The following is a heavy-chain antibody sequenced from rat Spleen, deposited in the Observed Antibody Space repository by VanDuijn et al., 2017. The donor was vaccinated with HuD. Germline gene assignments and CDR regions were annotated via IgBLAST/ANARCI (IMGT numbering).Heavy chain of an antibody. CDR3: VREAFGVDY. J-gene: IGHJ2*01. CDR2: ISPSGGST. V-gene: IGHV5-19*01. Sequence: EVQLVESGGGLVQPGRSLKLSCAASGFTFSNYGMHWIRQAPTKGLEWVASISPSGGSTYYRDSVKGRFTISRDNAQNTLYLQMNSLRSEDTAIYYCVREAFGVDYWGQGVMVTVSS. CDR1: GFTFSNYG. D-gene: IGHD4-3*01.